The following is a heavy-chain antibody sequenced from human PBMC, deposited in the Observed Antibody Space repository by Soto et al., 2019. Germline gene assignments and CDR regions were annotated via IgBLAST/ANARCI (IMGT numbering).Heavy chain of an antibody. Sequence: KLPETLSLPCAVYGGSFSDHYWSWIRQTPGKGLEWIGEINHSESTNYNASLKSRVTISVDTSKNQFSLYLSSMTDADTAVTYCARGVGGDSYGGLDSWGQGTLVTVSS. V-gene: IGHV4-34*01. CDR3: ARGVGGDSYGGLDS. CDR1: GGSFSDHY. J-gene: IGHJ5*01. D-gene: IGHD5-18*01. CDR2: INHSEST.